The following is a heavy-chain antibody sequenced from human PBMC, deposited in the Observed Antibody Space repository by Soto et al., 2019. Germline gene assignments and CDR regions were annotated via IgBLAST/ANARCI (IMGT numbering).Heavy chain of an antibody. CDR3: ARGSRYDFWSGNYGMDV. CDR2: IYYSGST. J-gene: IGHJ6*02. V-gene: IGHV4-30-4*01. CDR1: GRAISSRDYY. D-gene: IGHD3-3*01. Sequence: PSGTLSLPWTVGGRAISSRDYYWSWIRQPPGKGLEWIGYIYYSGSTYYNPSLKSRVTISVDTSKNQFSLKLSSVTAADTAVYYCARGSRYDFWSGNYGMDVWGQGTTVTVS.